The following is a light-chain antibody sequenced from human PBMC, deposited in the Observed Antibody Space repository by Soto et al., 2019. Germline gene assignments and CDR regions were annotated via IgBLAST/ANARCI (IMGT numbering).Light chain of an antibody. CDR1: QSIMYW. CDR2: KAS. J-gene: IGKJ1*01. V-gene: IGKV1-5*03. CDR3: QQYESQVT. Sequence: IQMTQSPSTLSASVGDRVTITCRASQSIMYWLAWYQQKPGKAPKLLVYKASTLESGVPSRFSASGSGTIFTLSISSLQPDDFATYYCQQYESQVTFGQGTKVDIK.